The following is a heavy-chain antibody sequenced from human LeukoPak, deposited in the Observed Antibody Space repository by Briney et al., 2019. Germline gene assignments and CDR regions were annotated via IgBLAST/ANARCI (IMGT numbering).Heavy chain of an antibody. V-gene: IGHV4-34*01. CDR2: INHSGST. D-gene: IGHD3-9*01. CDR1: GGSFSGYY. CDR3: ARGGILTGYYNRRQHHFDY. J-gene: IGHJ4*02. Sequence: SETLSLTCAVYGGSFSGYYWSWIRQPPGKGLEWIGEINHSGSTNYNPSLKSRVTISVDTSKNQFSLKLSSVTAADTAVYYCARGGILTGYYNRRQHHFDYWGQGTLVTVSS.